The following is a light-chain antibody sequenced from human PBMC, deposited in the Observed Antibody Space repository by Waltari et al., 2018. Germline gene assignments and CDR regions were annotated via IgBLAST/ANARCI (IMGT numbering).Light chain of an antibody. J-gene: IGKJ2*01. CDR1: QSASSSY. CDR3: QQYGSSLMYT. CDR2: GAS. V-gene: IGKV3-20*01. Sequence: ESVLTQSPGTLSLSPGERATLSCRASQSASSSYLAWYQQKPGQAPRLLIYGASSRATGIPDRSIGSGSGTDFSLTISRLEPEDFAVYYCQQYGSSLMYTFGQGTKLEIK.